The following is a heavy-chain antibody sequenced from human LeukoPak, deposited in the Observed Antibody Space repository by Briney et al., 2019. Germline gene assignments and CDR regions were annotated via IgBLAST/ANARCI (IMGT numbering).Heavy chain of an antibody. D-gene: IGHD3-10*01. CDR3: ARNRYYYGSGNYGVPNWFDP. CDR1: GGSISTYY. CDR2: IHTSGST. J-gene: IGHJ5*02. V-gene: IGHV4-4*07. Sequence: SETLSLTCTVSGGSISTYYWSWIRQPPGKGLEWIGRIHTSGSTNYNPSLKSRVTMSVDTSKNQFSLKLTSVTAADTAVYYCARNRYYYGSGNYGVPNWFDPWGQGTLVTVSS.